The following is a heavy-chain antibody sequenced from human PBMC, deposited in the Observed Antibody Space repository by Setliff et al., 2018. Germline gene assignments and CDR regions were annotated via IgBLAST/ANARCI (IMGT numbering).Heavy chain of an antibody. Sequence: GGSLRLSCAASGFTFCDYYMSWIRQAPGKGLEWVSYISSSGSTIYYADSVKGRFTISRDNAKNSLYLQMNSLRAEDTAVYYCARDNWVDSVMVTEKGEFWGQGTLVTVSS. CDR2: ISSSGSTI. J-gene: IGHJ4*02. D-gene: IGHD5-18*01. V-gene: IGHV3-11*04. CDR1: GFTFCDYY. CDR3: ARDNWVDSVMVTEKGEF.